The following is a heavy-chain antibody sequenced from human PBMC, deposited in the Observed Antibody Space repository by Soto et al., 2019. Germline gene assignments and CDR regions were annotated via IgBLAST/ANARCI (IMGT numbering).Heavy chain of an antibody. CDR3: TTGLGQQELAFDY. V-gene: IGHV3-15*01. J-gene: IGHJ4*02. CDR1: GFTFNNAW. D-gene: IGHD6-13*01. Sequence: EVQLVESGGGLVKPGGSLRLSCTASGFTFNNAWLSWVRQAPGKELEWVGRIKSKTDGGTTDYAAPVKGRFTISRDDSENMLYLQMNSLKTEDTAVYYCTTGLGQQELAFDYWGQGTLLTVSS. CDR2: IKSKTDGGTT.